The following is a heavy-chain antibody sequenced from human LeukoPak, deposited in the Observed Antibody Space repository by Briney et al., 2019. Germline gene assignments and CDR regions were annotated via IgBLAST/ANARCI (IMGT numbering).Heavy chain of an antibody. Sequence: ASVKVSCKASGYTFTGYYMHWVRQAPGQGLEWMGWINPNSGGTNYAQKFQGRVTMTRDTSISTAYMELSRLRSDDTAVYYCARDPYSYGDNWFDPWGQGTLVTVSS. CDR2: INPNSGGT. D-gene: IGHD5-18*01. V-gene: IGHV1-2*02. CDR3: ARDPYSYGDNWFDP. CDR1: GYTFTGYY. J-gene: IGHJ5*02.